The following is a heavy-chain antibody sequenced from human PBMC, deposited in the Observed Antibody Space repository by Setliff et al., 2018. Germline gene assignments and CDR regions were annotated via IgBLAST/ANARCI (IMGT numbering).Heavy chain of an antibody. CDR1: GGTFSIYT. Sequence: ASVKVSCKASGGTFSIYTISWVRQAPGKGLEWMGGFDPEDEETIYAQKFQGRVTITRDTSASTAYMELSSLTSEDTAVYYCARRPYDSSGYFNYWGQGTLVTVSS. CDR2: FDPEDEET. D-gene: IGHD3-22*01. CDR3: ARRPYDSSGYFNY. V-gene: IGHV1-69*10. J-gene: IGHJ4*02.